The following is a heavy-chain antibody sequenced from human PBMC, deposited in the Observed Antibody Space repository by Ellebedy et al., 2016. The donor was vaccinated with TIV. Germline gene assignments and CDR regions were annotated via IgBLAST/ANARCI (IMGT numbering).Heavy chain of an antibody. CDR3: ASGVWCSSTSCADY. D-gene: IGHD2-2*01. V-gene: IGHV4-34*01. J-gene: IGHJ4*02. Sequence: SETLSLXXAVYGGSFSGYYWSWIRQPPGKGLEWIGEINHSGSTNYNPSLKSRVTISVDTSENQFSLKLSSVTAADTAVYYCASGVWCSSTSCADYWGQGTLVTVSS. CDR2: INHSGST. CDR1: GGSFSGYY.